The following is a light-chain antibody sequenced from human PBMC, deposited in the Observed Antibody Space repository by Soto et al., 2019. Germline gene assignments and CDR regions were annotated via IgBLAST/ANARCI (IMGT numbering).Light chain of an antibody. CDR2: AVN. CDR3: TSWTTSTTMI. CDR1: SSDIGAYNF. Sequence: QSALTQPASVSGSPGQSFTISCTGTSSDIGAYNFVSWYQQHPGKAPKLMLYAVNLRPPGVSNRFSGSKSGNTASLTISGLQAEDEADYYCTSWTTSTTMIFGGETKLTVL. V-gene: IGLV2-14*03. J-gene: IGLJ2*01.